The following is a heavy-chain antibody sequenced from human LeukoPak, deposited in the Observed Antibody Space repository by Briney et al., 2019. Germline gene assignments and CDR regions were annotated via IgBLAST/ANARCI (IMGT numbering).Heavy chain of an antibody. V-gene: IGHV4-34*01. CDR2: VNHSGST. J-gene: IGHJ5*02. CDR1: GGSFSGYY. CDR3: ARLTMVRGFDP. Sequence: SETLSLTCAVYGGSFSGYYWSWIRQPPGKGLEWIGEVNHSGSTNYNPSLKSRVTISVDTSKNQFSLKLSSVTAADTAVYYCARLTMVRGFDPWGQGNLVTVSS. D-gene: IGHD3-10*01.